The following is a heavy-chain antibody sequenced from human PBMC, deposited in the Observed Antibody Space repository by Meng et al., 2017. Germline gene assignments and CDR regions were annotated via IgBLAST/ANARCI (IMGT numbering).Heavy chain of an antibody. J-gene: IGHJ4*02. CDR3: HSGWYQAGDDY. CDR2: IIPIFGTA. D-gene: IGHD6-19*01. V-gene: IGHV1-69*06. Sequence: VQGVQAGAGVKKAGSLVKVSCKASGGTFSSYAISWVRQAPGQGLEWMGGIIPIFGTANYAQKFQGRVTITADKSTSTAYMELSSLRSEDTAVYYCHSGWYQAGDDYWGQGTLVTVSS. CDR1: GGTFSSYA.